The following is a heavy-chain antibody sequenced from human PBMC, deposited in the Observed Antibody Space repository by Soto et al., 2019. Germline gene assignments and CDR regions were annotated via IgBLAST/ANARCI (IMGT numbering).Heavy chain of an antibody. CDR2: INAGNGNT. J-gene: IGHJ4*02. CDR3: ARGVPYDSSSYYVYFDY. CDR1: GYTFTSYA. V-gene: IGHV1-3*01. D-gene: IGHD3-22*01. Sequence: QVQLVQSGAEVKKPGASVKVSCTASGYTFTSYAMHWVRQAPGQRLEWMGWINAGNGNTKYSQKFQGRVTITRDTSASTAYVERSSLRSEDTAVYYCARGVPYDSSSYYVYFDYWGQGTLVTVSS.